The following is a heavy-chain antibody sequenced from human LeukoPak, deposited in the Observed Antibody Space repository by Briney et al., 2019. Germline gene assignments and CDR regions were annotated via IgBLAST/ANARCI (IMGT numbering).Heavy chain of an antibody. Sequence: PSQTLSLTCTVSGGSISSGSYYWSWIRQPAGKGLEWIGRIYTSGSTNYNPSLKSRVTISVDTSKNQLSLKLNSVAAADTAVYYCARVLGRPGLGYYYYMDVWGKGTTVTVSS. D-gene: IGHD1-26*01. V-gene: IGHV4-61*02. CDR2: IYTSGST. CDR3: ARVLGRPGLGYYYYMDV. CDR1: GGSISSGSYY. J-gene: IGHJ6*03.